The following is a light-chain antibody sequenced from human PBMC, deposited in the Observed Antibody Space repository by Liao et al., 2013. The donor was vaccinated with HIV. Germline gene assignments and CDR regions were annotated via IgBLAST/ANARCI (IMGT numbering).Light chain of an antibody. CDR1: KLGDKY. Sequence: ELTQPPSVSVSPGQTASITCSGDKLGDKYSSWYQQKPGQSPVLVIYQDSKRPSGIPDRFSGSNSGNTATLTISGTQAMDEADYYCQVWDSSSDHYVFGTGTQVTVL. J-gene: IGLJ1*01. V-gene: IGLV3-1*01. CDR2: QDS. CDR3: QVWDSSSDHYV.